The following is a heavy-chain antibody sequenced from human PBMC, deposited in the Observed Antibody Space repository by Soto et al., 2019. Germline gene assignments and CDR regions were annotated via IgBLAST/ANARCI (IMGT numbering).Heavy chain of an antibody. CDR3: ANARYCSGGSCYGLPYYYGMDV. V-gene: IGHV3-23*01. D-gene: IGHD2-15*01. Sequence: EVHLLESGGGLVQPGGSLRLSCAASGFPFSSYAMSWVRQAPGKGLEWVSGISGSGAGTYYADSVQGRFTISRDNSENTLYLEMNSLRAEDTAVYYCANARYCSGGSCYGLPYYYGMDVWGQVTTVTVSS. J-gene: IGHJ6*02. CDR2: ISGSGAGT. CDR1: GFPFSSYA.